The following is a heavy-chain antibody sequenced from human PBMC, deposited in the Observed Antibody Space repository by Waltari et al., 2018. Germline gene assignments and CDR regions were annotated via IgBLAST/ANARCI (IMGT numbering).Heavy chain of an antibody. CDR2: INPNSGGT. Sequence: QVHLVQSGAEVKKPGASMKVALKASGYTVTGYYMHSLRPAPGQGLEWMGWINPNSGGTNYAQKFQGRVTMTRDTSISTAYLELRSLRSDDTALYYCARSHFDWLLPDLDYWGQGTLVTVSS. CDR1: GYTVTGYY. CDR3: ARSHFDWLLPDLDY. D-gene: IGHD3-9*01. V-gene: IGHV1-2*02. J-gene: IGHJ4*02.